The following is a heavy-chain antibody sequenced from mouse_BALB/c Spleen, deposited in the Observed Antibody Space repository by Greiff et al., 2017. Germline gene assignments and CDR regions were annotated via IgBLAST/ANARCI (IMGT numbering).Heavy chain of an antibody. D-gene: IGHD2-5*01. V-gene: IGHV1S137*01. Sequence: LQVSGAELVRPGVSVKISCQGSGYTFTASAMHWVKQSHAKSRAGIGVISTCYVDASYNQKFKGKPTMTVDKSSSTAYMELARLTSEDSAIYYSARGAYYSNYDAMDYWGQGTSVTVSS. CDR3: ARGAYYSNYDAMDY. CDR2: ISTCYVDA. J-gene: IGHJ4*01. CDR1: GYTFTASA.